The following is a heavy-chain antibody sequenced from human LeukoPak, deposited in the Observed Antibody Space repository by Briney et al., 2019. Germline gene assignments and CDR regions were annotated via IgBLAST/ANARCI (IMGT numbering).Heavy chain of an antibody. Sequence: PGGSLRLSCAASGFTFSSYSMNWVRQAPGKGLEWVSCISSSSSTIYYADSVKGRFTISRDNGKNSLYLQMNSLRAEDTAVYYCASQLGDASDIWGQGTMVTVSS. V-gene: IGHV3-48*01. J-gene: IGHJ3*02. D-gene: IGHD6-13*01. CDR1: GFTFSSYS. CDR3: ASQLGDASDI. CDR2: ISSSSSTI.